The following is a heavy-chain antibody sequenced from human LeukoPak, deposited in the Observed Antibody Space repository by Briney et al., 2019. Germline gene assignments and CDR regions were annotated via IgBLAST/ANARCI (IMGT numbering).Heavy chain of an antibody. CDR3: ARSQYYYDSSGYSQIFDY. CDR2: IYYSGST. Sequence: PSETLSLTCTVSGGSISSCYWSWIRQPPGKGLEWIGYIYYSGSTNYNPSLKSRVTISVDTSKNQFSLKLSSVTAADTAVYYCARSQYYYDSSGYSQIFDYWGQGTLVTVSS. J-gene: IGHJ4*02. CDR1: GGSISSCY. D-gene: IGHD3-22*01. V-gene: IGHV4-59*08.